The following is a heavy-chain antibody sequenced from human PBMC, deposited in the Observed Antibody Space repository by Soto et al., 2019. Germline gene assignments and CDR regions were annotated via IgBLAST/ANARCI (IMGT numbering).Heavy chain of an antibody. CDR1: YGYIRNYC. D-gene: IGHD3-10*01. Sequence: TVVYGYIRNYCWRWIRQPPGKGLEWIGYIYYSGSTNYNPSLKSRVTISVDKSKNQFSLKLSSVTAADTAVYYCAIWVGAGSANGLDLWGQGTLVTVSS. J-gene: IGHJ5*01. V-gene: IGHV4-59*12. CDR2: IYYSGST. CDR3: AIWVGAGSANGLDL.